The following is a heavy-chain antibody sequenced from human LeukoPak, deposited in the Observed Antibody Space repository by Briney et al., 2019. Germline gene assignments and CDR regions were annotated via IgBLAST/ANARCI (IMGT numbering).Heavy chain of an antibody. CDR1: GGTFSSYA. V-gene: IGHV1-69*13. D-gene: IGHD6-13*01. J-gene: IGHJ4*02. Sequence: GASVTVSCKAFGGTFSSYAISWVRQAPGQGLEWMGGIIPIFGTANYAQKFQGRVTITADESTSTAYMELSSLRSEDTAVYYCARVHRTAAGIFDYWGQGTLVTVSS. CDR3: ARVHRTAAGIFDY. CDR2: IIPIFGTA.